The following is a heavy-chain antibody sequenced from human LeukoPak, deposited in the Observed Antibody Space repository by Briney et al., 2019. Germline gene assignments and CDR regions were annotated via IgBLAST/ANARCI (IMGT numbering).Heavy chain of an antibody. CDR1: GYTFTGYY. CDR2: INPNSGGT. CDR3: ARGHTTPYYYDSSGYPADAFDI. Sequence: GASVKVSCKASGYTFTGYYMHWVRQAPGQGLEWMGWINPNSGGTNYAQKFQGRVTMTRDTSISTAYMELSRLRSDDTAVYYCARGHTTPYYYDSSGYPADAFDIWGQGTMVTVPS. D-gene: IGHD3-22*01. V-gene: IGHV1-2*02. J-gene: IGHJ3*02.